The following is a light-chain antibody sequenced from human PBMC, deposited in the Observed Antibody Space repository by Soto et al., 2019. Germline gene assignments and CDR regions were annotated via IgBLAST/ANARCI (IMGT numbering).Light chain of an antibody. CDR1: QSVSSNS. V-gene: IGKV3-20*01. CDR2: GAS. CDR3: QQYGSSPWT. J-gene: IGKJ1*01. Sequence: EIVLTQSPGTLSLSPGERATLSCRASQSVSSNSLAWYQQRPGQAPRLLIYGASSRATGLPDRFSGSGSGTDFLLTISRLEPDDVAVYCCQQYGSSPWTFGQGTKVEIK.